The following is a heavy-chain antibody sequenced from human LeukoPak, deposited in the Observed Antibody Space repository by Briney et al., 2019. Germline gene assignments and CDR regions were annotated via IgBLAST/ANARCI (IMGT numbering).Heavy chain of an antibody. J-gene: IGHJ3*02. Sequence: GGSLRISCAASGFTVSDNYMTWVRQAPGKGLEWVSSIYSAGATHYAESVKGRFTISRDNSKNTLYLQMNSLRAEDLAVYYCAILEWERLGRAFDIWGQGTMVTVSS. CDR1: GFTVSDNY. D-gene: IGHD1-26*01. V-gene: IGHV3-53*01. CDR3: AILEWERLGRAFDI. CDR2: IYSAGAT.